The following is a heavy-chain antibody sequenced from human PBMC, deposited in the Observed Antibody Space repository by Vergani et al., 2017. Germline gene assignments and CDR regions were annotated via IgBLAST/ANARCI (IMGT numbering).Heavy chain of an antibody. D-gene: IGHD2-8*01. CDR2: INSDGSST. CDR1: GFTFSSYW. V-gene: IGHV3-74*01. CDR3: ARDRGWNGGYVDY. J-gene: IGHJ4*02. Sequence: EVQLVESGGGLVQPGGSLRLSCAASGFTFSSYWMHWVRQAPGKWLVWVSRINSDGSSTRYADSVKGRFTISRDNAKNTLDLQMNSLRAEDTAVDYCARDRGWNGGYVDYWGQGTLVTVSS.